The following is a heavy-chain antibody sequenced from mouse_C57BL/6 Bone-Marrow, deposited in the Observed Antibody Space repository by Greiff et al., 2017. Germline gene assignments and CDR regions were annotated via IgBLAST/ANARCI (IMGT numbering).Heavy chain of an antibody. Sequence: QVQLQQPGPELVKPGASVKLSCKASGYTFTSYWMHWVKQRPGQGLEWIGNINPSNGGTNYNEKFKSKATLTVDKSSSTAYMQLSSLTSEDSAVYYCARSGITTVVFDYWGQGTTLTVSS. CDR1: GYTFTSYW. CDR2: INPSNGGT. CDR3: ARSGITTVVFDY. D-gene: IGHD1-1*01. V-gene: IGHV1-53*01. J-gene: IGHJ2*01.